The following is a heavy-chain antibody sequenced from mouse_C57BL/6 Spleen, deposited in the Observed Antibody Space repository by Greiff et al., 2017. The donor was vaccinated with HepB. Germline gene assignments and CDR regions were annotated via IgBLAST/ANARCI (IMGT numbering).Heavy chain of an antibody. CDR3: ARGGRPLAMDY. CDR1: GYSITSGYY. CDR2: ISYDGSN. V-gene: IGHV3-6*01. J-gene: IGHJ4*01. Sequence: EVKLLESGPGLVKPSQSLSLTCSVTGYSITSGYYWNWIRQFPGNKLEWMGYISYDGSNNYNPSLKNRISITRDTSKNQFFLKLNSVTTEDTATYYCARGGRPLAMDYWGQGTSVTVSS. D-gene: IGHD6-1*01.